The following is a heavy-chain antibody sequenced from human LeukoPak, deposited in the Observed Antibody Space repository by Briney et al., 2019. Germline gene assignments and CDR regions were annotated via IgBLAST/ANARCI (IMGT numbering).Heavy chain of an antibody. Sequence: SETLSLTCTVSGDSISNGVKYWSWIRQHPGRGLEWIGYIYHSGRSYYNPSLKSRITVSVDTSKNQFSLNLGSVTAADTAVYYCARDQVECTGGTCQSRVGFDFWGQGTLVTVSS. D-gene: IGHD2-8*02. J-gene: IGHJ4*02. CDR1: GDSISNGVKY. V-gene: IGHV4-31*03. CDR2: IYHSGRS. CDR3: ARDQVECTGGTCQSRVGFDF.